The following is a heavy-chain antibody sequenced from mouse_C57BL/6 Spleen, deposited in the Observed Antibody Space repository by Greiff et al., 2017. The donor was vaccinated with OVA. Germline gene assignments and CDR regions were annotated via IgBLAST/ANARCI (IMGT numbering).Heavy chain of an antibody. CDR3: AIYDGYFAWFAY. Sequence: QVQLQQPGAELVKPGASVKLSCKASGYTFTSYWMHWVKQRPGQGLEWIGMIHPNSGSTNYNEKFKSKATLTVDKSSSTAYMQLSSLTSEDSAVYYCAIYDGYFAWFAYWGKGTLVNVSA. D-gene: IGHD2-3*01. CDR1: GYTFTSYW. V-gene: IGHV1-64*01. CDR2: IHPNSGST. J-gene: IGHJ3*01.